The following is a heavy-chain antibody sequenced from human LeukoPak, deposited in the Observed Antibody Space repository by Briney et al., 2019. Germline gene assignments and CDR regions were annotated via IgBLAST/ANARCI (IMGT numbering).Heavy chain of an antibody. Sequence: PSETLSLTGTVSGASIRNYYWSWVGQTPEKGLEWMGHIHSSGGSSYYPSLKSRLTLSIDTSRNQLSLKLPSVTAADTAVYFCARLGSYHDFWGQGALVTVSS. V-gene: IGHV4-4*09. CDR1: GASIRNYY. CDR3: ARLGSYHDF. D-gene: IGHD1-26*01. J-gene: IGHJ4*02. CDR2: IHSSGGS.